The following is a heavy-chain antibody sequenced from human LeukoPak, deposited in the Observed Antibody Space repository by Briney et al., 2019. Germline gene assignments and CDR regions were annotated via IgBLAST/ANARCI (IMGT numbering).Heavy chain of an antibody. V-gene: IGHV3-21*01. D-gene: IGHD6-19*01. CDR3: ARDRYSSGWFFGS. CDR2: ISGSGDYI. J-gene: IGHJ5*01. Sequence: PGGSLRLSCAASGFTFSSYWMSWVRQAPGKGLEWVSSISGSGDYIYYSDSVKGRFTISRDSAKNSLYLQMNSLRAEDTAVYYCARDRYSSGWFFGSWGQGTLVTVSS. CDR1: GFTFSSYW.